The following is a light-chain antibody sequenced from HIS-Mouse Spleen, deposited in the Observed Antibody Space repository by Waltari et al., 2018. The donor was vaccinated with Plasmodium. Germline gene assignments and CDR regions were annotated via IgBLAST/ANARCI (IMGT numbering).Light chain of an antibody. V-gene: IGKV3-15*01. CDR1: QSVSSN. CDR3: QQYNNWSFT. CDR2: GAS. Sequence: EIVMTQSLATLSVSPGERATISCRASQSVSSNLAWYQQKPGQAPRLLIYGASTRATGIPARFSGSGSGTEFTLTISSLQSEDFAVYYCQQYNNWSFTFGPGTKVDIK. J-gene: IGKJ3*01.